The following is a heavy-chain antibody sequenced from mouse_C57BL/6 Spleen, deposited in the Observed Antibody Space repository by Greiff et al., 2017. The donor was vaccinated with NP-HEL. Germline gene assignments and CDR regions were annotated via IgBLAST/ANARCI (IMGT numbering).Heavy chain of an antibody. CDR3: TRSSYSNYVNYAMDY. CDR1: GYTFTDYE. CDR2: IDPETGGT. V-gene: IGHV1-15*01. Sequence: VQLQESGAELVRPGASVTLSCKASGYTFTDYEMHWVKQTPVHGLEWIGAIDPETGGTAYNQKFKGQAILTADKSSSTAYMELRSLTSEDSAVYYCTRSSYSNYVNYAMDYWGQGTSVTVSS. D-gene: IGHD2-5*01. J-gene: IGHJ4*01.